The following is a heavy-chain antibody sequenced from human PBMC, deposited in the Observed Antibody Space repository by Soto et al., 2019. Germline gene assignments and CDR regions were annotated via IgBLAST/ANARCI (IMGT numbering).Heavy chain of an antibody. D-gene: IGHD6-19*01. CDR3: TTDKYSSGWYGGFYYYGMDV. J-gene: IGHJ6*02. V-gene: IGHV3-15*01. CDR1: GFTFSNAW. Sequence: VSLRLSCAASGFTFSNAWMSWVRQAPGKGLEWVGRIKSKTDGGTTDYAAPVKGRFTISRDDSKNTLYLQMNSLKTEDTAVYYCTTDKYSSGWYGGFYYYGMDVWGQSTTVTVSS. CDR2: IKSKTDGGTT.